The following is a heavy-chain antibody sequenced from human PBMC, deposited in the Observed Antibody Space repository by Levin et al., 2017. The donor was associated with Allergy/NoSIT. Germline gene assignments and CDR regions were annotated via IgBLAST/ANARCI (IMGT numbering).Heavy chain of an antibody. J-gene: IGHJ4*02. D-gene: IGHD6-13*01. Sequence: NPSETLSLTFTVSGGSISSFYWSWIRQPPGKGLEWIGYIYYSGSTNYNPSLKSRLTISVDTSKNQLSLKISSVTAADTAVYYCAGATRSSLIHYCDYWGQGSLGTVSS. CDR3: AGATRSSLIHYCDY. CDR2: IYYSGST. V-gene: IGHV4-59*01. CDR1: GGSISSFY.